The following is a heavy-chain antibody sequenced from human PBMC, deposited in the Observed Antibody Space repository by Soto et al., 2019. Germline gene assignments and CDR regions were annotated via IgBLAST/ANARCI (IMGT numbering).Heavy chain of an antibody. J-gene: IGHJ4*02. Sequence: ASVKVSCKASGYTFTSYAMHWVRQAPGQRLEWMGWINAGNGNTKYSQKFQGRVTITRDTSASTAYMELSSLRPEDTAVYYCARGYCSSTSCYVFYFDYWGQGTLVTVSS. D-gene: IGHD2-2*01. V-gene: IGHV1-3*01. CDR2: INAGNGNT. CDR3: ARGYCSSTSCYVFYFDY. CDR1: GYTFTSYA.